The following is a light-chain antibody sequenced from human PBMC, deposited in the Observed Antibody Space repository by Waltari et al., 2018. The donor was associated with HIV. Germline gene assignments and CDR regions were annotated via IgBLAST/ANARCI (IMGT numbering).Light chain of an antibody. CDR2: AVT. CDR1: SSDIGGHYS. J-gene: IGLJ3*02. V-gene: IGLV2-14*01. CDR3: LSYTITNTLV. Sequence: QSALTQPASVSGSPGQSITISCTGTSSDIGGHYSVSWYQQLPGKAPKRMIYAVTYRPSGVSNRFSGSKSCNTASLTISGLQGEDEADYYCLSYTITNTLVFGGGTKLTVL.